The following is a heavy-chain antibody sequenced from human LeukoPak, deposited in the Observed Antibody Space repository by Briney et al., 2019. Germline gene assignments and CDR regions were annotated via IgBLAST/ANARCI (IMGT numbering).Heavy chain of an antibody. CDR3: ARDLLPDYGGNDAFDI. Sequence: ASVKVSCKASGYTFTSYGISWVRQAPGQGLEWMGWISAYNGNTNYAQELQGRVTMTTDTSTSTAYMELRSLRSDDTAVYYCARDLLPDYGGNDAFDIWGQGTMVTVSS. CDR1: GYTFTSYG. J-gene: IGHJ3*02. V-gene: IGHV1-18*01. D-gene: IGHD4-23*01. CDR2: ISAYNGNT.